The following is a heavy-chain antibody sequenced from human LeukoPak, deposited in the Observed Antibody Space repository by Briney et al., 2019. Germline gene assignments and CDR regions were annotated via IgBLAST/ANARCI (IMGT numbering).Heavy chain of an antibody. CDR1: GYTFTGYY. Sequence: ASVKVSCKASGYTFTGYYRHWVRQAPGQELEWMGRINPNSGGTNYAQKFQGRVTMTRDTSISTAYMELSRLRSDDTAVYYCARDLGYCSSTSCPKSWYDDYWGQGTLVTVSS. CDR2: INPNSGGT. D-gene: IGHD2-2*01. CDR3: ARDLGYCSSTSCPKSWYDDY. J-gene: IGHJ4*02. V-gene: IGHV1-2*06.